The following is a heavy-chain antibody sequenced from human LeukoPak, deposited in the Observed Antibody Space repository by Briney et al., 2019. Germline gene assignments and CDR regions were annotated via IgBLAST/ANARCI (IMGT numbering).Heavy chain of an antibody. CDR2: IKQDGSEK. V-gene: IGHV3-7*01. Sequence: GGSLRLSCAASGFTFSSYWMSWVRQAPGKGLEWVANIKQDGSEKCYVGSVKGRFTISRDNAKNSLYLQMNSLRAEDTAVYYCARVSSSWSGGYYYYYMDVWGKGTTVTVSS. CDR1: GFTFSSYW. J-gene: IGHJ6*03. CDR3: ARVSSSWSGGYYYYYMDV. D-gene: IGHD6-13*01.